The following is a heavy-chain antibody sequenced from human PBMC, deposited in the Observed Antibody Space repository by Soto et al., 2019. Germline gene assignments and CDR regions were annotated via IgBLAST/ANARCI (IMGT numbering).Heavy chain of an antibody. J-gene: IGHJ6*03. CDR1: GGSISSYY. V-gene: IGHV4-59*08. CDR2: IYYSGST. CDR3: ARQGGYDSAADYYYYMDV. D-gene: IGHD5-12*01. Sequence: SETLSLTCTVSGGSISSYYWSWIRQPPGKGLEWIGYIYYSGSTNYNPSLKSRVTISVDTSKNQFSLKLSSVTAADTAVYYCARQGGYDSAADYYYYMDVWGKGTTVTVSS.